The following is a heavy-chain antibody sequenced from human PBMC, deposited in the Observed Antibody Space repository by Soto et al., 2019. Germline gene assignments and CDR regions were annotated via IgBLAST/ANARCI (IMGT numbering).Heavy chain of an antibody. V-gene: IGHV4-34*01. D-gene: IGHD3-22*01. Sequence: SETLSLTCAVYGGSFSGHSWTWIRQSPGKGLEWIRDINHSGRGNYSPSLKSRVTISLDTSKNQFSLTLSAVTAADTAMYYCSTRAYDTNGYYRFDPWGQGTLVTVSS. CDR3: STRAYDTNGYYRFDP. J-gene: IGHJ5*01. CDR1: GGSFSGHS. CDR2: INHSGRG.